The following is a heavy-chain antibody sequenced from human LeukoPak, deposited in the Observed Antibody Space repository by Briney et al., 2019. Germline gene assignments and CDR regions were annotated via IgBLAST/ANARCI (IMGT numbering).Heavy chain of an antibody. J-gene: IGHJ6*02. CDR3: ARDAVVVPAAHYGMDV. V-gene: IGHV1-2*02. CDR1: GYTFTGYY. D-gene: IGHD2-2*01. Sequence: ASVKVSCKASGYTFTGYYMHWVRRAPGQGLEWMGWINPNSGATNYPQKFQGRVTMTGDTSISTAYMELSSLRSDDTAVYYCARDAVVVPAAHYGMDVWGQGTTVTVSS. CDR2: INPNSGAT.